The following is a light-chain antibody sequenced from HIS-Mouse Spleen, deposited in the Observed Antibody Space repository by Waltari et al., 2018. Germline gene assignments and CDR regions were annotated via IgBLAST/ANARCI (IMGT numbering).Light chain of an antibody. V-gene: IGLV2-14*03. J-gene: IGLJ2*01. Sequence: QSDLTQPASVSGSPGQSITISCTGTSSDVGGDTYVSWYQQHPGKAPKLTIYDFSNRPSGVSNRFSGSKSGNTASMTISGLQAEDEADYYCSSYTSSSTVVFGGGTKLTVL. CDR2: DFS. CDR1: SSDVGGDTY. CDR3: SSYTSSSTVV.